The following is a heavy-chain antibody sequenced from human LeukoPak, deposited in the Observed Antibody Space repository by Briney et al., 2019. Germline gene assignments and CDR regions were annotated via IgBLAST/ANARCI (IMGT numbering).Heavy chain of an antibody. D-gene: IGHD6-6*01. V-gene: IGHV1-2*02. J-gene: IGHJ4*02. CDR3: ARTPSARPLFFFDY. CDR1: GYTFTGYY. CDR2: INPNSGGT. Sequence: ASVKVSCKASGYTFTGYYMHWVRQAPGQGLEWMGWINPNSGGTNYAQKFQGRVTMTRDTSISTAYMELSRLRSDDTAVYYCARTPSARPLFFFDYWGQGTLVTVSS.